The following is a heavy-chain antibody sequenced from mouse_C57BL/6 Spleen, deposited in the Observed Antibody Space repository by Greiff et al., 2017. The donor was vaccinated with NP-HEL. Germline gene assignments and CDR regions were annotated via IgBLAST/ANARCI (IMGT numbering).Heavy chain of an antibody. V-gene: IGHV5-16*01. Sequence: EVQVVESEGGLVQPGSSMKLSCTASGFTFSDYYMAWVRQVPEKGLEWVANINYDGSSTYYLDSLKSRFIISRDNAKNILYLQMSSLKSEDTATYYCARGIYYDYGFDYWGKGTTLTVSS. CDR2: INYDGSST. CDR3: ARGIYYDYGFDY. D-gene: IGHD2-4*01. CDR1: GFTFSDYY. J-gene: IGHJ2*01.